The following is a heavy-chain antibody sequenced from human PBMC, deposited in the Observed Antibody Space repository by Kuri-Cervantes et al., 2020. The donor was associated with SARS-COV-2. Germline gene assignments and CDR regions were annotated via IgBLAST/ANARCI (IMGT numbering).Heavy chain of an antibody. D-gene: IGHD3-22*01. CDR2: ISGSGGST. CDR1: GFTFSSYA. J-gene: IGHJ6*01. V-gene: IGHV3-23*01. CDR3: ARASWYYYDSSGYYYYYGMDV. Sequence: GESLKISCAASGFTFSSYAMSWVRQAPGKGLEWVSAISGSGGSTYYADSVKGRFTISRDNSKNTLYLQMNSLKASDTAMYYCARASWYYYDSSGYYYYYGMDVWGQGTMVTVSS.